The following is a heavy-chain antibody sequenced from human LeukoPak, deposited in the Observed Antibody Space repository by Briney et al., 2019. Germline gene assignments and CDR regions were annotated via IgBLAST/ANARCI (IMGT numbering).Heavy chain of an antibody. CDR3: AKEGGYSYGYGA. CDR1: GFTFSSFS. CDR2: VSTGGGTT. D-gene: IGHD5-18*01. Sequence: GGSLRLSCAASGFTFSSFSMNWVRQAPGKGLEWVSTVSTGGGTTYYADSVKGRFTFSRDNSKNTLYLQMNSLRAEDTAVYYCAKEGGYSYGYGAWGQGTLVTVSS. V-gene: IGHV3-23*01. J-gene: IGHJ5*02.